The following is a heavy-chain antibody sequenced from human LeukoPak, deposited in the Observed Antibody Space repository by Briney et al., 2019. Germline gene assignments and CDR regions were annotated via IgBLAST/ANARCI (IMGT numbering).Heavy chain of an antibody. J-gene: IGHJ5*02. CDR3: ARCDYDMSWFDP. CDR2: IYSGGST. V-gene: IGHV3-53*01. CDR1: GFTVSNY. D-gene: IGHD3-22*01. Sequence: GGSLRLSCAASGFTVSNYMTWVRQAPGKGLEWVSAIYSGGSTYYADSVKGRFTISRDNSKNTLYLRMNSLRAEDTAVYYCARCDYDMSWFDPWGQGTLVTVSS.